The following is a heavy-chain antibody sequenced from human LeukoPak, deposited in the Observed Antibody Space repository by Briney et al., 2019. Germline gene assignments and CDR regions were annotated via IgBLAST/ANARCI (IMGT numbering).Heavy chain of an antibody. CDR1: GFTFSNYA. Sequence: GGSLRLSCAASGFTFSNYAMNWVRQAPGKGLEWVSAISGSGGATYYADSVKGRFTISRDNSKNTLFLQMNSLRAEDTAIYYCAKEVLRRSDLHYWGQGTLVTVPS. CDR3: AKEVLRRSDLHY. D-gene: IGHD4-23*01. V-gene: IGHV3-23*01. CDR2: ISGSGGAT. J-gene: IGHJ4*02.